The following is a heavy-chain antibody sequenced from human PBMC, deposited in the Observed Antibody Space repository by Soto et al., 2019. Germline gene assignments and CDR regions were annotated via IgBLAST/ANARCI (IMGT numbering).Heavy chain of an antibody. J-gene: IGHJ4*02. CDR2: ITHDGVTT. CDR3: AKDREDTTMTFDN. CDR1: GFSFSSHG. V-gene: IGHV3-30*18. Sequence: QVDLVESGGGVVQPGRPLRLSCAASGFSFSSHGMHWVRQGPGKGLEWLAVITHDGVTTYYADSVKGRFSVSRDNAKNSLYLQMNSLEAEETAQYYCAKDREDTTMTFDNWGQGTLVTVSS. D-gene: IGHD5-18*01.